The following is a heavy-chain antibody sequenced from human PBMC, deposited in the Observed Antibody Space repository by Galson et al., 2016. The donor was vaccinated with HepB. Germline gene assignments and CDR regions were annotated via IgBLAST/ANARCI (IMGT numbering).Heavy chain of an antibody. D-gene: IGHD5-18*01. CDR1: GDSISSSYYY. Sequence: SETLSLTCSVSGDSISSSYYYWGWIRQPPGKGLEWIGSIDHTGTIYYNPSLKSRVTISVDTSKNQFSLKLTSVTATDTAAFYCARQARYNNWFDPWGQGTLVTVSS. V-gene: IGHV4-39*01. CDR3: ARQARYNNWFDP. J-gene: IGHJ5*02. CDR2: IDHTGTI.